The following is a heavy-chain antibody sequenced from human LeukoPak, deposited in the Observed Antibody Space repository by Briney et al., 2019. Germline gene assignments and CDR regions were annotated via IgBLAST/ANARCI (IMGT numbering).Heavy chain of an antibody. V-gene: IGHV3-23*01. CDR1: GFTFSNSA. D-gene: IGHD6-19*01. CDR3: ARDQEREWVRSKHLGGYSSGWSP. CDR2: ISGSGSGGST. J-gene: IGHJ5*02. Sequence: GGSLRLSCAASGFTFSNSAMSWVRQAPGKGLEWVSSISGSGSGGSTYYADSVKGRFTISRDNAKNSLYLQMDSLRAEDTAVYYCARDQEREWVRSKHLGGYSSGWSPWGQGTLVTVSS.